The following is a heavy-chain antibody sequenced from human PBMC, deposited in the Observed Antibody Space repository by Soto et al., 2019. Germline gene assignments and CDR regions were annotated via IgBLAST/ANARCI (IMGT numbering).Heavy chain of an antibody. CDR2: ISAYNGNT. CDR1: GYTFTSYG. V-gene: IGHV1-18*01. Sequence: ASVKVSCKASGYTFTSYGISWVRQAPGQGLEWMGWISAYNGNTNYAQKLQGRVTMTTDTSTSTAYMELRSLRSDDTAVYYCAREEGRYRGYDGGGIDYWGQGTLVTVSS. CDR3: AREEGRYRGYDGGGIDY. D-gene: IGHD5-12*01. J-gene: IGHJ4*02.